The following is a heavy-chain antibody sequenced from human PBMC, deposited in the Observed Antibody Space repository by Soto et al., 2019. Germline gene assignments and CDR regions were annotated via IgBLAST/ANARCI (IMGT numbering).Heavy chain of an antibody. Sequence: EVQLVESGGGLVKPGGSLRLSCAASGFTFSNAWMSWVRQAPGKGLEWLGRIKSRTDGGTTDYAAPVTGRFTISREDSKNTQYLHMNSLKTEDTAVYFCTTDSHDSRTYDYYGMDVWGQGTTVTVSS. J-gene: IGHJ6*02. CDR2: IKSRTDGGTT. D-gene: IGHD4-4*01. CDR1: GFTFSNAW. CDR3: TTDSHDSRTYDYYGMDV. V-gene: IGHV3-15*01.